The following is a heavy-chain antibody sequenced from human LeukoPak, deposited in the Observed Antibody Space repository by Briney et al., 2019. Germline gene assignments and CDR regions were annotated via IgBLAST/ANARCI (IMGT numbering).Heavy chain of an antibody. V-gene: IGHV1-69*05. CDR2: IIPIFGTA. Sequence: SVKVSYKASGGTFSSYAISWVRQAPGQGLEWMGGIIPIFGTANYAQKFQGRVTITTDESTSTAYMEPSSLRSEDTAVYYCARGIDDSSGYYHFDYWGQGTLVTVSS. CDR1: GGTFSSYA. J-gene: IGHJ4*02. D-gene: IGHD3-22*01. CDR3: ARGIDDSSGYYHFDY.